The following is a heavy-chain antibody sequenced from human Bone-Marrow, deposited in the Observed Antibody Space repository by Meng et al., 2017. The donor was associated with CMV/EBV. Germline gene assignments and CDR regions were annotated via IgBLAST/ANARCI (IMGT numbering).Heavy chain of an antibody. J-gene: IGHJ3*02. CDR1: GGSISSYS. D-gene: IGHD3-22*01. CDR3: ARGAYYDSSGYYYHGIAFDI. V-gene: IGHV4-59*13. Sequence: SQTLSLTCGVSGGSISSYSWTWIRQPPGKALEWVGSISYSGFTNYNPSLKSRVTISVDTSKSQFSLNLSSVTAADTAVYYCARGAYYDSSGYYYHGIAFDIWGQGTMVTV. CDR2: ISYSGFT.